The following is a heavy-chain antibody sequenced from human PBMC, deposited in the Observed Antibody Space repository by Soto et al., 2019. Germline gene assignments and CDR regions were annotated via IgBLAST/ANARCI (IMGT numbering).Heavy chain of an antibody. CDR3: ARGRRFNDYIWGSYRYDAFDI. V-gene: IGHV3-13*01. CDR1: GFTFSSYD. J-gene: IGHJ3*02. Sequence: EVQLVESGGGLVQPGGSLRLSCAASGFTFSSYDMHWVRQATGKGLEWVSAIGTAGDTYYPGSVKGRFTISRENANNSLYLQMNSLRARDTDVYYCARGRRFNDYIWGSYRYDAFDIWGQGTMVTVSS. CDR2: IGTAGDT. D-gene: IGHD3-16*02.